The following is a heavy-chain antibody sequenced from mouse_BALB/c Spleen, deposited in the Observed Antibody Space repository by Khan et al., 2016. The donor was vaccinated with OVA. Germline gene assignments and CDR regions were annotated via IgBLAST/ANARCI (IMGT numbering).Heavy chain of an antibody. CDR2: VSPGSGSP. CDR3: TRSNYYGNSHGAMDY. CDR1: GYTFTSYW. V-gene: IGHV1S41*01. D-gene: IGHD1-1*01. Sequence: DLVKPGASVKLSCKASGYTFTSYWINWIKQRPGQGLEWIGRVSPGSGSPYYNENFKGKATVTVDKSSSTAYIQLNSLSSEDSAVYVCTRSNYYGNSHGAMDYWGQGTTVTVSS. J-gene: IGHJ4*01.